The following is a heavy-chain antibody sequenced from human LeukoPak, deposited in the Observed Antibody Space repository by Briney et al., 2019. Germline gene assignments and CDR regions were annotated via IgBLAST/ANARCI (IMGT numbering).Heavy chain of an antibody. CDR2: ISAYNGNT. CDR3: ARRVVVINPYYYYGMDV. Sequence: GASVKVSCKASGYTFTSYGISWVPQAPGQGLEWMGWISAYNGNTNYAQKLQGRVTMTTDTSTSTAYMELRSLRSDDTAVYYCARRVVVINPYYYYGMDVWGQGTTVTVSS. J-gene: IGHJ6*02. V-gene: IGHV1-18*01. D-gene: IGHD3-22*01. CDR1: GYTFTSYG.